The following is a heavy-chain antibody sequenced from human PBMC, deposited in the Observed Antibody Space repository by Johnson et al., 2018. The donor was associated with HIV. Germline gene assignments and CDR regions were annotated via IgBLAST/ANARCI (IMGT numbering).Heavy chain of an antibody. CDR1: GFTVSSNY. CDR2: IYSGGST. CDR3: ARDLLLPEGLRVAFDI. V-gene: IGHV3-66*02. J-gene: IGHJ3*02. Sequence: VQLVESGGGLVQPGGSLRLSCAASGFTVSSNYMSWVRQAPGKGLEWVSVIYSGGSTYYADSVKGRFTISRGNSKNTLYLQINSLRAEDTAVYYCARDLLLPEGLRVAFDIWGQGTMVTVSS. D-gene: IGHD2-15*01.